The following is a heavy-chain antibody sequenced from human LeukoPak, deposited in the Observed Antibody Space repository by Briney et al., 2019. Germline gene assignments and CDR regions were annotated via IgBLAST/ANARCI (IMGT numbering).Heavy chain of an antibody. V-gene: IGHV5-51*01. CDR2: IYPGDSDT. CDR1: GYSFTSYW. J-gene: IGHJ4*02. CDR3: ARPRYSSGWYLLDY. D-gene: IGHD6-19*01. Sequence: GESLKIPCKGSGYSFTSYWIGWVRQLPGKGLEWMGIIYPGDSDTRYSPSFQGQVTISADKSISTAYLQWSSLKASDTAMYYCARPRYSSGWYLLDYWGQGTLVTVSP.